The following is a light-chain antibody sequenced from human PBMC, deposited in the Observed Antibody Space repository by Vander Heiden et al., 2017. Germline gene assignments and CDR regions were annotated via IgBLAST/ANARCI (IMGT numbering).Light chain of an antibody. CDR1: SSNIGSNV. Sequence: QSVLTPPPSVSAAPGQKVTISCSGSSSNIGSNVVSWYLHVPGTAPKLLIHDNDKRPSGIPDRFSGSKSGTSATLDITGLQAGDEAEYYCGTWDSNLSAGVFGTGTKVTVL. CDR3: GTWDSNLSAGV. CDR2: DND. J-gene: IGLJ1*01. V-gene: IGLV1-51*01.